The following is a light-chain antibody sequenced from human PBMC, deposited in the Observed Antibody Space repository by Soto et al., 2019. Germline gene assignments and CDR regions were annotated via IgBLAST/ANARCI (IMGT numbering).Light chain of an antibody. CDR2: GAS. V-gene: IGKV3-20*01. J-gene: IGKJ2*01. Sequence: EIVLTQSPGTLSLSPGERATLSCRASQSISSTYLAWYQQKPGQAPRLLIYGASSRATGIPDRFSGSGSGTDFTLTISRLEPEDFAVYYCQRYDISPFPFGQGTKLEI. CDR1: QSISSTY. CDR3: QRYDISPFP.